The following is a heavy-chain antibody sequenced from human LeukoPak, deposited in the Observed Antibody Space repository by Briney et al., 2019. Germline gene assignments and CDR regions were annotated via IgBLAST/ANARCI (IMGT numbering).Heavy chain of an antibody. CDR2: IGESDGRT. J-gene: IGHJ4*02. CDR1: GFTVTTLA. V-gene: IGHV3-23*01. D-gene: IGHD1-26*01. Sequence: GGSLRLSCAASGFTVTTLAMTWVRQAPGKGLEWVSVIGESDGRTYYADSVKGRFTISRDESKNTLYLQMNSLRAEDTAVYYCAKGPTDSCWEKLHDWCQGTLVTVSS. CDR3: AKGPTDSCWEKLHD.